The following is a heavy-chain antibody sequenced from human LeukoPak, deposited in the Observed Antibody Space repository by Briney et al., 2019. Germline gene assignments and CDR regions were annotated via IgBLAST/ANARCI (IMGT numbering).Heavy chain of an antibody. J-gene: IGHJ6*03. Sequence: SETLSLTCAVYGGSFSGYYWSWIRQPPGKGLEWIGDINHTGSTNYNPSLKSRVTIPVDTSKNQFSLKLSSVTAADTAVYYCARDYGSGSYFRDYYYMDVWGKGTTVTVSS. D-gene: IGHD3-10*01. CDR3: ARDYGSGSYFRDYYYMDV. CDR2: INHTGST. CDR1: GGSFSGYY. V-gene: IGHV4-34*01.